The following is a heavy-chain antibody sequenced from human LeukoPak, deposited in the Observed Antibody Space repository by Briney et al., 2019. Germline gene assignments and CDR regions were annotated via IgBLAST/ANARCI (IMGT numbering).Heavy chain of an antibody. V-gene: IGHV3-23*01. CDR1: GFTSSNYA. D-gene: IGHD3-22*01. CDR2: ISGSGGST. J-gene: IGHJ4*02. CDR3: AKDLLGPNYYDSSGYGFDY. Sequence: GGSLRLSCAASGFTSSNYAMSWVRQAPGKGLEWVSAISGSGGSTYYADSVKGRFTISRDNSKNTLYLQMNSLRAEDTAVYYCAKDLLGPNYYDSSGYGFDYWGQGTLVTVSS.